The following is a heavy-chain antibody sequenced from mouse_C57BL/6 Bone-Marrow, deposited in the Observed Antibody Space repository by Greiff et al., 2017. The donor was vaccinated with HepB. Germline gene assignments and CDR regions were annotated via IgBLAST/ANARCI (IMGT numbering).Heavy chain of an antibody. CDR3: ARSVRLSTVPPWFAY. V-gene: IGHV1-7*01. J-gene: IGHJ3*01. Sequence: VQLQQSGAELAKPGASVKLSCKASGYTFTSYWMHWVKQRPGQGLEWIGYINPSSGYTKYNQKFKDQTTLTADNSSSTAYMQLSSLTYEDSAVYYCARSVRLSTVPPWFAYWGQGTLVTVSA. D-gene: IGHD1-1*01. CDR2: INPSSGYT. CDR1: GYTFTSYW.